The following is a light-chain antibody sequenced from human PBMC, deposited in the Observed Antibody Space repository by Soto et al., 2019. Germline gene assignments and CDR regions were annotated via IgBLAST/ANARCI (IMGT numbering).Light chain of an antibody. CDR1: TSNIGSNF. CDR2: ENN. CDR3: GTWDGSLSAGV. V-gene: IGLV1-51*02. J-gene: IGLJ3*02. Sequence: QSVLTQPPSVSAAPGQKVTISCSGSTSNIGSNFLSWYQQLPGTAPNLLIYENNKRPSGIPDRFSGSKSGTSATLGITGLQTGDEADYYCGTWDGSLSAGVFGGGTKLTVL.